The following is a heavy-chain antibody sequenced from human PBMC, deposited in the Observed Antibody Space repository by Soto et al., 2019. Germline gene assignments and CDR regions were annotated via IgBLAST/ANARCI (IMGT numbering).Heavy chain of an antibody. V-gene: IGHV4-59*08. Sequence: SETLSLTCSVSGGSISGYYWSWIRQTPEKGLEWIGYIYYSGSTNYNPSLKSRVTISVDTSKNQLSLKLSSVTAADTAVYYCARRYGYYFDYWGQGTLVTVSS. CDR3: ARRYGYYFDY. CDR2: IYYSGST. CDR1: GGSISGYY. J-gene: IGHJ4*02. D-gene: IGHD4-17*01.